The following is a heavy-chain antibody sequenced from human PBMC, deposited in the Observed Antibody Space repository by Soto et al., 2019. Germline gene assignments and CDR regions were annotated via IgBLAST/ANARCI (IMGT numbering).Heavy chain of an antibody. CDR1: GFTFSSYA. V-gene: IGHV3-23*01. D-gene: IGHD3-16*01. CDR2: ITDSGGTT. CDR3: ARGGGGRVNDY. J-gene: IGHJ4*02. Sequence: EVQLLESGGGLVQPGGSLRLSCAASGFTFSSYAMTWVRQAPGKGLEWVSDITDSGGTTYYADSVKGRLTISRDNSKNRLYLQMNSFTAEDTAVYFCARGGGGRVNDYWGRGTLVIVSS.